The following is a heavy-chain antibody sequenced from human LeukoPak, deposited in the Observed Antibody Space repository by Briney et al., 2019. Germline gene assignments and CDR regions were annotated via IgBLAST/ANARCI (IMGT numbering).Heavy chain of an antibody. CDR3: ARNYYDGSGYYYVGNYYYGMDV. D-gene: IGHD3-22*01. J-gene: IGHJ6*02. CDR1: GYTFTSYG. Sequence: ASVKVSCKASGYTFTSYGISWVRQAPGQGLEWMGWISAYNGSTNYAQKLQGRVTMTTDTSTSTAYMELRSLRSDDTAVYYCARNYYDGSGYYYVGNYYYGMDVWGQGTTVTVSS. CDR2: ISAYNGST. V-gene: IGHV1-18*01.